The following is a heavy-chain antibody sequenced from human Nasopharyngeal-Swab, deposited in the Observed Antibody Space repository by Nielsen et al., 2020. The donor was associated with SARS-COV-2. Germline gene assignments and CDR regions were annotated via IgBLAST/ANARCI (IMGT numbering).Heavy chain of an antibody. D-gene: IGHD2-2*01. Sequence: GESLKISCAASGLTFSSYGMHWVRQAPGKGLEWVAVISYDGSNKYYADSVKGRFTISRDNSKNTLYLQMNSLRAEDTAVYYCAKGEYCSSTSCYPVSYFDYWGQGTLVTVSS. V-gene: IGHV3-30*18. CDR2: ISYDGSNK. CDR3: AKGEYCSSTSCYPVSYFDY. CDR1: GLTFSSYG. J-gene: IGHJ4*02.